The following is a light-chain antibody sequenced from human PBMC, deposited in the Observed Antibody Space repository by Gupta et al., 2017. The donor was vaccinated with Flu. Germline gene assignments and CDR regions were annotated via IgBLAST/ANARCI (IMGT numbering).Light chain of an antibody. CDR3: QQRRNRRPQT. V-gene: IGKV3-11*01. CDR1: QRVSHF. CDR2: DAS. J-gene: IGKJ2*01. Sequence: ASLSVSQGERATLPCRASQRVSHFLAWYQQKPGQAPRLFIYDASTRATGIPARFSGSGSGTDFTLTIRSLESEDFAVYDCQQRRNRRPQTFGQGTTLHIK.